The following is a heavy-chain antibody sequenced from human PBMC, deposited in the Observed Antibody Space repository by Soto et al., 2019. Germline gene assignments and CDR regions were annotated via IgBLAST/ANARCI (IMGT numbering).Heavy chain of an antibody. CDR3: ARARTPKGVYYGPGGPPHPRLEH. J-gene: IGHJ4*02. CDR1: GGAVSSGSYY. D-gene: IGHD3-10*01. V-gene: IGHV4-61*01. Sequence: KPSEPLCNTCTFSGGAVSSGSYYWSWIRQPPGKGLEWIGYIYYSGSTNYNPSLKSRVTISVETSKNQFSLKLSSVTAADTAVYYCARARTPKGVYYGPGGPPHPRLEHWGQGTLGTVS. CDR2: IYYSGST.